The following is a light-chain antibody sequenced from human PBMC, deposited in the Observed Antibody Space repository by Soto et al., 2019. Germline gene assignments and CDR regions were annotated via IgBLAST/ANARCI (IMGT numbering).Light chain of an antibody. CDR1: QTVDSRY. Sequence: DIVLTQSPGTLSLSPGETATLSCRASQTVDSRYLAWYQQKPGQAPRVLIYAASKRAAGTPDRFSGSGSGTDFSLTISRLEPEDFAVYYCHQYDNAPQTFGQGTKVDI. CDR2: AAS. CDR3: HQYDNAPQT. V-gene: IGKV3-20*01. J-gene: IGKJ2*01.